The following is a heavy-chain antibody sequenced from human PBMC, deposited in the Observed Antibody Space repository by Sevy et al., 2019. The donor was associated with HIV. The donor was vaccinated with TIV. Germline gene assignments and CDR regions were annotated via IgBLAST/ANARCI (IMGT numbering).Heavy chain of an antibody. CDR2: INGEGGSA. J-gene: IGHJ6*02. D-gene: IGHD2-2*01. Sequence: GGSLRLSCAASGFTFSSYWMHWVRQAPGKGLLWVSLINGEGGSANYADSVKGRFIISRDNAKNMLYLQMNTLRAEDTAMYYCARAYAHYSDAIRFYYGMDVWGQGIPVTVSS. V-gene: IGHV3-74*01. CDR3: ARAYAHYSDAIRFYYGMDV. CDR1: GFTFSSYW.